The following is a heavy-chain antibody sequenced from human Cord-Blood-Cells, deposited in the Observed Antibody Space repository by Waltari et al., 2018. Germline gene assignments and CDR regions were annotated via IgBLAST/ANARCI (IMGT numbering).Heavy chain of an antibody. CDR3: ARNTIFGVVIGRTLGDY. CDR1: GYTFTGYY. Sequence: QVQLVQSGAEVKKPGASVKVSCKASGYTFTGYYMHWVRQAHGQGLEWMGWINPNSGGTNYAQKFQGRVTMTRDTSISTAYMELSRLRSDDTAAYYCARNTIFGVVIGRTLGDYWGQGTLVTVSS. CDR2: INPNSGGT. D-gene: IGHD3-3*01. V-gene: IGHV1-2*02. J-gene: IGHJ4*02.